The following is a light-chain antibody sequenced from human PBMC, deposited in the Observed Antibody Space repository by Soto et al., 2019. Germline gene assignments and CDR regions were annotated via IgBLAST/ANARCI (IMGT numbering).Light chain of an antibody. CDR2: KSS. V-gene: IGKV1-5*03. CDR3: QQFNTSPWT. CDR1: QSVSIW. Sequence: DIQMTQSPSTLSASEGDRVTISCRASQSVSIWLAWYQQKPGRAPKLLIYKSSILESGFPSRFSGSGSGTEFTLTISSLQPDDFATYYCQQFNTSPWTFGQGTKVDIK. J-gene: IGKJ1*01.